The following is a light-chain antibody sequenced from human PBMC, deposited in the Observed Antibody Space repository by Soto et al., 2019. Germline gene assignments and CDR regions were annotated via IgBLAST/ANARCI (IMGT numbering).Light chain of an antibody. V-gene: IGLV2-8*01. J-gene: IGLJ1*01. Sequence: SVLPQPPSASGSPGQSVTISCTGTSSDVGDYNYVSWYQQHPGKAPKLMIYEVSKRPSGVPDRFSGSKSANTASLTVSGLQAEDEADYYCSSYAGFNNFYVFGTGTKVTVL. CDR2: EVS. CDR3: SSYAGFNNFYV. CDR1: SSDVGDYNY.